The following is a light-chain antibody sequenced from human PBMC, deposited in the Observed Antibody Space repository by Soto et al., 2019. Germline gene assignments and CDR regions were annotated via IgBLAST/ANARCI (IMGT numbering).Light chain of an antibody. Sequence: IVLGQSPRTLSLSPGERASLSCTASQSLSSSQLAWYQQKPGQAPRLLIHDASSRATGISDRFSGSGSGTDFTLTISRLEPEDFAVYYCQQYGSSPTTFGQGTKVDIK. CDR2: DAS. CDR1: QSLSSSQ. CDR3: QQYGSSPTT. J-gene: IGKJ1*01. V-gene: IGKV3-20*01.